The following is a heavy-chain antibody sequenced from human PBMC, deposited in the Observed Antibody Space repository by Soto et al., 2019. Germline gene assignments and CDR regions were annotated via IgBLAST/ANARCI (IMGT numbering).Heavy chain of an antibody. CDR1: GYTFTSYY. Sequence: ASVKFSGKASGYTFTSYYMNWVRQAPGQGLEWMGIVNPSGGSTSYAQKFQGRVTRRRDTSTSTVYMELSSLRSEDTAVYYCARDLTGYDSSGSRLLDYWGQGTLVTVSS. J-gene: IGHJ4*02. D-gene: IGHD3-22*01. CDR3: ARDLTGYDSSGSRLLDY. CDR2: VNPSGGST. V-gene: IGHV1-46*01.